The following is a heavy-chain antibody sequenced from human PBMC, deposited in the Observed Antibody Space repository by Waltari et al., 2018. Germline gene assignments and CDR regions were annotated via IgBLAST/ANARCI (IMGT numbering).Heavy chain of an antibody. V-gene: IGHV3-33*01. CDR1: GFPFSSFG. Sequence: QVQLVESGGGVVQPGRSRRLSCAASGFPFSSFGINWVRQAPGKGLDWVVVIWYDGSNKYYADSVRGRFTISRDNSENTVYLQMDSLRVEDTAVYYCARDRGDSSGWLDYWGQGTLVTVSS. D-gene: IGHD6-19*01. CDR3: ARDRGDSSGWLDY. CDR2: IWYDGSNK. J-gene: IGHJ4*02.